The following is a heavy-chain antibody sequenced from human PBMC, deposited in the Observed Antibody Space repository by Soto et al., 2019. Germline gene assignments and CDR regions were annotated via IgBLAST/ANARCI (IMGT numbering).Heavy chain of an antibody. CDR2: IYYSGST. D-gene: IGHD6-13*01. V-gene: IGHV4-39*02. CDR1: GGSISSSSYY. CDR3: AREIAAAGTSDY. J-gene: IGHJ4*02. Sequence: LSLTCTVSGGSISSSSYYWGWIRQPPGKGLEWIGSIYYSGSTYYNPSLKSRVTISVDTSKNQFSLKLSSVTAADTAVYYCAREIAAAGTSDYWGQGTLVTVSS.